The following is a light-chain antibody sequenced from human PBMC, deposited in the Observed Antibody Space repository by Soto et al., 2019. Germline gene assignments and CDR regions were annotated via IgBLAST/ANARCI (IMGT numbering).Light chain of an antibody. Sequence: QSVLTQPPSVSGAPGQRVTISCTGSSSNIGAGYDVHWYQQLPGTAPKLLIYGNSNRPSGVPDRFSGSKSGTSASLAITGRQAEDEADYYCQSYDRSLRGVVFGGGTKLTVL. CDR3: QSYDRSLRGVV. CDR1: SSNIGAGYD. V-gene: IGLV1-40*01. J-gene: IGLJ2*01. CDR2: GNS.